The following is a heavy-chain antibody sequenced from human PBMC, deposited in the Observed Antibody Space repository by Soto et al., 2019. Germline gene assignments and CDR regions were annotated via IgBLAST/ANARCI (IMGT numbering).Heavy chain of an antibody. J-gene: IGHJ5*02. Sequence: PSETLSLTCTVSGGSISSYYWSWIRQSPGKRLEWIGYIYYSGGTSYNPSLKSRVTMSLDTSKDQFSLKLSSVTAADTAVYYCATLRGTTFIQTWGQGTLVTVSS. CDR1: GGSISSYY. CDR3: ATLRGTTFIQT. CDR2: IYYSGGT. V-gene: IGHV4-59*08. D-gene: IGHD4-4*01.